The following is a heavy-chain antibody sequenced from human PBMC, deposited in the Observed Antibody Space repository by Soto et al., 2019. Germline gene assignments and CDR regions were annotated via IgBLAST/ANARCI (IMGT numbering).Heavy chain of an antibody. V-gene: IGHV4-59*08. Sequence: QVQLQESGPGLVKPSETLSLTCTVSGGSISSYYWSWIRQPPGKGLEWIGYIYYSGSTNYHPSLKRRVTLSVDTSKNQFSLKLSSVTAADTAVDYCARHLLLYYYDSSGYYLRDAFDIWGQGTMVTVSS. CDR1: GGSISSYY. D-gene: IGHD3-22*01. J-gene: IGHJ3*02. CDR2: IYYSGST. CDR3: ARHLLLYYYDSSGYYLRDAFDI.